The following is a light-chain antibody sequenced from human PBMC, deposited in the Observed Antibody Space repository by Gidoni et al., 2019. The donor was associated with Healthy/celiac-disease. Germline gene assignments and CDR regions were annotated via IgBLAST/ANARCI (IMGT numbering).Light chain of an antibody. CDR3: QQYGSSPPTT. CDR1: QSVSSSY. Sequence: EIVLTQSPGTLSLSPGERATLSCRASQSVSSSYLAWYQQKPGQAPRLLIHGASSRATGIPDRFSGSGSGTDVTLTISRLEPEDFAVYYCQQYGSSPPTTFGQGTRLEIK. V-gene: IGKV3-20*01. CDR2: GAS. J-gene: IGKJ5*01.